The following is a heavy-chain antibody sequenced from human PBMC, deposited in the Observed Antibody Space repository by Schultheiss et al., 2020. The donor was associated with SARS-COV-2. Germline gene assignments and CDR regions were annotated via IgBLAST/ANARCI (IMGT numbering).Heavy chain of an antibody. V-gene: IGHV4-34*01. D-gene: IGHD4-17*01. CDR1: GGSISSYY. CDR2: INHSGST. Sequence: SETLSLTCTVSGGSISSYYWSWIRQPPGKGLEWIGEINHSGSTNYNPSLKSRVTISVDTSKNQFSLKLSSVTAADTAVYYCASYALDYGDYLWGQGTLVTVSS. CDR3: ASYALDYGDYL. J-gene: IGHJ5*02.